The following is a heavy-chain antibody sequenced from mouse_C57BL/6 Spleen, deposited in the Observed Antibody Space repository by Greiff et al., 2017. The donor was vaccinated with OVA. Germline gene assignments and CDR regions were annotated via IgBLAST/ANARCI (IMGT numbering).Heavy chain of an antibody. CDR1: GFTFSDYY. J-gene: IGHJ2*01. CDR2: INYDGSST. CDR3: ARERIRYYFDD. V-gene: IGHV5-16*01. Sequence: EVKLVESEGGLVQPGSSMKLSCTASGFTFSDYYMAWVRQVPEKGLEWVANINYDGSSTYYLDSLKSRFIISRDNAKNILYLQMSSLKSEDTATYYCARERIRYYFDDWGQGTTLTVSS.